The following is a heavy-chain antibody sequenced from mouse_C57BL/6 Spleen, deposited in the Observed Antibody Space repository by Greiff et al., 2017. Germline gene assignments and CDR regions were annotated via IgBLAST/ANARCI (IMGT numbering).Heavy chain of an antibody. J-gene: IGHJ1*03. D-gene: IGHD1-1*01. CDR1: GYSFTGYF. Sequence: VQLQQSGPELVKPGDSVKISCKASGYSFTGYFMNWVMQSHGKSLEWIGRINPYNGDTFYNQKFKGKATLTVDKSSSTAHMELRSLTSEDSAVYYCARSPLFPERYFDVWGTGTTVTVSS. CDR3: ARSPLFPERYFDV. V-gene: IGHV1-20*01. CDR2: INPYNGDT.